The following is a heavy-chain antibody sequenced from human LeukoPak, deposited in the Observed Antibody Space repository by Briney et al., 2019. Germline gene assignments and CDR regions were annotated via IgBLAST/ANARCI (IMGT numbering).Heavy chain of an antibody. V-gene: IGHV3-48*03. CDR2: ISSSGSTI. CDR3: ARDPIPRIVVVPAAMSNWFDP. D-gene: IGHD2-2*01. Sequence: PGGSLRLSCAASGFTFSSYEMNWVRQAPGKGLEWVSYISSSGSTIYYADPAKGRFTISGDNAKNSLYLQMNSLRAEDTAVYYCARDPIPRIVVVPAAMSNWFDPWGQGTLVTVSS. CDR1: GFTFSSYE. J-gene: IGHJ5*02.